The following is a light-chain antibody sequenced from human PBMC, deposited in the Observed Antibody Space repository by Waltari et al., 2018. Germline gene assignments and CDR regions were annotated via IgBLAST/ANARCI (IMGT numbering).Light chain of an antibody. J-gene: IGLJ2*01. CDR3: SSRDNSYNHLVV. CDR2: GRN. V-gene: IGLV3-19*01. Sequence: SSELTQDPAVSVALGQTVRITCLGDSLRSYYAAWYQQKPGQAPLLVFYGRNNRPSGIPERFSGSNSGSTASLTITGALAEDEADYYCSSRDNSYNHLVVFGGGTKLTVL. CDR1: SLRSYY.